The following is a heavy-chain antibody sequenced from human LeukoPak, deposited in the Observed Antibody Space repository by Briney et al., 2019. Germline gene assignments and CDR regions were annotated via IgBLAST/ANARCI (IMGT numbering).Heavy chain of an antibody. CDR3: VRGVGVSRFNYLDS. CDR2: IWYDASNK. V-gene: IGHV3-33*01. Sequence: PGRSLTLSCAASGFTFSSFGMHWVRQAPGKGLEWVAVIWYDASNKYYADSVKCRFTISRDNSKNTLYLQMNSLRDDDTAVYYCVRGVGVSRFNYLDSWGQGTLVIVSS. J-gene: IGHJ4*02. CDR1: GFTFSSFG. D-gene: IGHD6-13*01.